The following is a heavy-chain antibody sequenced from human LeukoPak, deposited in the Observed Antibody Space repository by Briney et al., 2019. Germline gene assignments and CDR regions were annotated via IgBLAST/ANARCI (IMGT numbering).Heavy chain of an antibody. Sequence: GGSLRLTCAASGFTFSSYSMNWVRQAPGKGLEWVSSISSSSSYIYYADSVKGRFTISRDNAKNSVYLQMNSLRAEDTAVYYCARGGISSSWGYWGQGTLVTVSS. CDR3: ARGGISSSWGY. V-gene: IGHV3-21*01. CDR2: ISSSSSYI. CDR1: GFTFSSYS. J-gene: IGHJ4*02. D-gene: IGHD6-13*01.